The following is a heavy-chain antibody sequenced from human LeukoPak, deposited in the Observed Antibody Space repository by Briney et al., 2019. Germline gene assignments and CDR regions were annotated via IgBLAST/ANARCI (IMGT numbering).Heavy chain of an antibody. D-gene: IGHD3-3*01. Sequence: SQTLSLTCIVSGGSISRGSYYWSWIRQPAGKGLEWIGRIYTSGSTNYNPSLKSRVTMSIDTSKNQFSLKLSSVTAADTAVYYCARGIDDFWSGPYYYGMDVWGQGTTVTVSS. J-gene: IGHJ6*02. V-gene: IGHV4-61*02. CDR3: ARGIDDFWSGPYYYGMDV. CDR2: IYTSGST. CDR1: GGSISRGSYY.